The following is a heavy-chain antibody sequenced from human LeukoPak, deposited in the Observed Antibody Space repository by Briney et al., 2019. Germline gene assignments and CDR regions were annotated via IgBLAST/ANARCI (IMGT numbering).Heavy chain of an antibody. CDR1: GFTFDDYA. D-gene: IGHD3-3*01. CDR2: ISWNSGSI. Sequence: PGRSLRLSCAASGFTFDDYAMHWVRHAPGKGLEWVSGISWNSGSIGYADSVKGRFTISRDNAKNSLYLQMNSLRAEDTALYYCAKGSDFWSGSIWGQGTMVTVSS. J-gene: IGHJ3*02. V-gene: IGHV3-9*01. CDR3: AKGSDFWSGSI.